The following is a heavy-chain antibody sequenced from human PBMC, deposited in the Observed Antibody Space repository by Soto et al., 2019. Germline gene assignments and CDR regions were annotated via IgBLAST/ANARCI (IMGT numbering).Heavy chain of an antibody. CDR2: ISAYNGNT. Sequence: QVQLVQSGAEVKKPGASVKVSCKASGYTFTSYGISWVRQAPGQGLEWMGWISAYNGNTNYAQKLQGRVTMTTDTPTSTAYMELRSLRSDDTAVYYCARVPETYYYDSSGRYYFDYWGQGTLVTVSS. CDR3: ARVPETYYYDSSGRYYFDY. V-gene: IGHV1-18*01. D-gene: IGHD3-22*01. J-gene: IGHJ4*02. CDR1: GYTFTSYG.